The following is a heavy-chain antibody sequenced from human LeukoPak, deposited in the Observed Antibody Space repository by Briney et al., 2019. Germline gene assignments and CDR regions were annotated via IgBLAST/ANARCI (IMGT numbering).Heavy chain of an antibody. Sequence: ASVKVSCKASEGTFGAYPIDWVRQAPGQGLDWVGGINPIFNILYYAQNFQGRVTITADESTNTAYLELDSLKHDDTAVYYCAAGRRLGELFFDYWGPGTLVTVSS. D-gene: IGHD3-10*01. V-gene: IGHV1-69*01. J-gene: IGHJ4*02. CDR1: EGTFGAYP. CDR3: AAGRRLGELFFDY. CDR2: INPIFNIL.